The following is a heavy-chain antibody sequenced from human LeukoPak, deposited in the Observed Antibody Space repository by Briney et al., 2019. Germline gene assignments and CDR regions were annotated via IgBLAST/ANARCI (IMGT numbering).Heavy chain of an antibody. J-gene: IGHJ5*02. Sequence: ASVKVSCKVSGYTLTELSMHWVRQAPGKGLEWMGGFDPEDGETIYAQKFQGRVTMTEDTSTDTAYMELSSLRPEDTAVYYCATGWRWLQSKDLWGQGTLVTVSS. V-gene: IGHV1-24*01. D-gene: IGHD5-24*01. CDR1: GYTLTELS. CDR2: FDPEDGET. CDR3: ATGWRWLQSKDL.